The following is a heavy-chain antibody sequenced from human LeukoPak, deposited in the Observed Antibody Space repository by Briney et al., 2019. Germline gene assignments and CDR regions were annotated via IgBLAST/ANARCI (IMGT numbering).Heavy chain of an antibody. CDR3: ARDDFWSGYYRFDY. J-gene: IGHJ4*02. V-gene: IGHV3-7*01. Sequence: GGSLRLSCAASGFTFSSYWMSWVRQAPGKGLEWVANIKQDGSEKYYVDSVKGRFTISRDNAKNSLYLQVNSLRAEDTAVYYCARDDFWSGYYRFDYWGQGTLVTVSS. D-gene: IGHD3-3*01. CDR1: GFTFSSYW. CDR2: IKQDGSEK.